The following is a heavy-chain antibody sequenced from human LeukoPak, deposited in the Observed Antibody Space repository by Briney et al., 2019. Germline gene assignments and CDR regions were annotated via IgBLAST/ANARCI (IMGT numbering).Heavy chain of an antibody. D-gene: IGHD6-6*01. J-gene: IGHJ4*02. Sequence: SETLSLTCTVSGGSISNYYWSWIRQPPGKGLEWIGYVYYNGSPYYNPSLHSRITISLHTSKNQSSLKLNSVTAADTAVYFCVRVKSGRPDYWGQGTLVTVS. CDR3: VRVKSGRPDY. V-gene: IGHV4-59*08. CDR1: GGSISNYY. CDR2: VYYNGSP.